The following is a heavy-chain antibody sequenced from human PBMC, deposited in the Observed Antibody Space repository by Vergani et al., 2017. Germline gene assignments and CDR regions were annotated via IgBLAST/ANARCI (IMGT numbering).Heavy chain of an antibody. J-gene: IGHJ5*02. D-gene: IGHD3-10*01. CDR2: IYYSGST. CDR1: GGSISSGGYY. V-gene: IGHV4-31*03. Sequence: QVQLQESGPGLVKPSQTLSLTCTVSGGSISSGGYYWSWIRQHPGKGLEWIGYIYYSGSTYYNPSLKSRVTISVDTSKNQFSLKLSPVTAADTAVYYCARGPKMVRGVIINHKGNWFDPWGQGTLVTVSS. CDR3: ARGPKMVRGVIINHKGNWFDP.